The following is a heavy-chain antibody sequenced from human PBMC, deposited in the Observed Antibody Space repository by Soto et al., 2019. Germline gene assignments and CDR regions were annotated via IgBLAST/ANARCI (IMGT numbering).Heavy chain of an antibody. CDR1: GFTFSTYA. CDR3: AKGIKGFDY. Sequence: EVQLLESWGGLVQPGGPLRLTCAASGFTFSTYAMTWVRQAPGKGLEWVSAITGGGDNTYYADSVKGRFTISRDNFKNTLYLQMNSLRDEDTATYYCAKGIKGFDYWGQGTLVTVSS. V-gene: IGHV3-23*01. CDR2: ITGGGDNT. D-gene: IGHD3-10*01. J-gene: IGHJ4*02.